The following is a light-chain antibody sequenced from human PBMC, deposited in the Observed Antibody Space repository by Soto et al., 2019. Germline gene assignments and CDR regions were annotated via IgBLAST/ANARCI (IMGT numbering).Light chain of an antibody. V-gene: IGLV1-44*01. Sequence: QTVVTQPPSASGTPGQRVTLSCSGSSSNIGSNTVNWYQQLPGTAPKLLIYSNNQRPSVVPDRFSGSKSGTSASLAISGLQSEDEADYYCAAWDDSLNGVVFGGGTKLTVL. CDR1: SSNIGSNT. CDR2: SNN. J-gene: IGLJ2*01. CDR3: AAWDDSLNGVV.